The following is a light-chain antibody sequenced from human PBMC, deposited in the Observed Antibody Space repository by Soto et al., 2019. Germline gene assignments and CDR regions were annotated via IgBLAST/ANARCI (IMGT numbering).Light chain of an antibody. CDR1: QTVTKNF. CDR2: NAF. CDR3: HQCSHSPLT. V-gene: IGKV3-20*01. Sequence: EIVLTQSPGTLSLSPGERATLSCRASQTVTKNFLAWYQQKPGQPPRLLIYNAFNRATGIPDRFSGSGSGTDFTLTISRLEHEDSAAYYCHQCSHSPLTFGQGPKVEIK. J-gene: IGKJ1*01.